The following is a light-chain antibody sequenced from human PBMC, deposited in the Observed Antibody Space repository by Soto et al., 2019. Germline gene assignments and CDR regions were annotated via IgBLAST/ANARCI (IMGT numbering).Light chain of an antibody. V-gene: IGKV3-15*01. Sequence: IAMTQSPATLSVSPGERATLSCRASQSVSSNLAWYQQKPGQAPRRRIYGASTRATGIPARFSGSGSGTEFTLTISSLQSEDFAVYYCQQYNNWPQTFGQGTKVDIK. CDR1: QSVSSN. CDR3: QQYNNWPQT. CDR2: GAS. J-gene: IGKJ1*01.